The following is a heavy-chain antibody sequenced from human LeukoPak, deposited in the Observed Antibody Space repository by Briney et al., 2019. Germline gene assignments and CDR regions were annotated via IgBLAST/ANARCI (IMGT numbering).Heavy chain of an antibody. CDR2: ISYDGSNK. V-gene: IGHV3-30*04. Sequence: GGSLRLSRAASGFTFSCYALHWVRQAPGKGPEWVAVISYDGSNKYYADSVKGRFTISRDNSRNTLYLQMNSLRAEDTALYYCAKTLVEDQIYDAFDFWGQGTMVTVSS. CDR1: GFTFSCYA. J-gene: IGHJ3*01. D-gene: IGHD2-8*02. CDR3: AKTLVEDQIYDAFDF.